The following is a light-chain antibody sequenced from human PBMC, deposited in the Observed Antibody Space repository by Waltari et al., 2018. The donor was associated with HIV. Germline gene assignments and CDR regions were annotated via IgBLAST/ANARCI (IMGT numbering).Light chain of an antibody. CDR3: SSYAGSNRFVV. V-gene: IGLV2-8*01. Sequence: QSALTQPPSASGSPGQSVAISCTGTSSDIGAYNFVSWYQQQPGSAPKLLIFEVPKRPTGVPDRFSGSKSGNTASLTVSGLLPEDDADYYCSSYAGSNRFVVFGGGTRLTVL. CDR2: EVP. J-gene: IGLJ2*01. CDR1: SSDIGAYNF.